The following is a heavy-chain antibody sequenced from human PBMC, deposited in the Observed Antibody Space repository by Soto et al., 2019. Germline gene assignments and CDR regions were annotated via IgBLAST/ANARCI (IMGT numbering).Heavy chain of an antibody. CDR2: INPNSGGT. J-gene: IGHJ4*02. CDR3: ARAGGGGIDFWSGYYDY. V-gene: IGHV1-2*04. CDR1: GYTFTGYY. D-gene: IGHD3-3*01. Sequence: ASVKVSCKASGYTFTGYYMHWVRQAPGQGLEWMGWINPNSGGTNYAQKFQGWVNMTRDTSISTAYMELSRLRSDDTAVYYCARAGGGGIDFWSGYYDYWGQGTLVTVSS.